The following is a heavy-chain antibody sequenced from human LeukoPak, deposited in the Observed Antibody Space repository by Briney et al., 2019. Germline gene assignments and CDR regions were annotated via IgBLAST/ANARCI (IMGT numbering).Heavy chain of an antibody. D-gene: IGHD5/OR15-5a*01. CDR1: GFAFSSYA. CDR3: AKDTSVGAFDI. J-gene: IGHJ3*02. CDR2: ISGSDRST. Sequence: PGGSLRLSCAASGFAFSSYAMSWVRQAPGKGLERVSGISGSDRSTYYADSVKGRFIISRDNSKNTLYLQMNSLRAEDTAVYYCAKDTSVGAFDIWGQGTMVTVSS. V-gene: IGHV3-23*01.